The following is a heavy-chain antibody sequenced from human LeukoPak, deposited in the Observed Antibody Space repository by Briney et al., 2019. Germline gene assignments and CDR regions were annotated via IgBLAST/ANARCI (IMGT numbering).Heavy chain of an antibody. CDR2: INSGNGNT. J-gene: IGHJ5*02. V-gene: IGHV1-3*03. CDR1: GCTFTSYA. Sequence: SVKVSCKASGCTFTSYAMHWVRQAPGQRLEWMGWINSGNGNTKYSQEFQGRVTITRDTSASTAYMELSSLRSEDMAVYYCARAGASITMVRGVISWFDPWGQGTLVTVSS. CDR3: ARAGASITMVRGVISWFDP. D-gene: IGHD3-10*01.